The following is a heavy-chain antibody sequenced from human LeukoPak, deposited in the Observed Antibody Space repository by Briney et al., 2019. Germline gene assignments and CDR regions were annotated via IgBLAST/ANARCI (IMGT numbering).Heavy chain of an antibody. D-gene: IGHD3-22*01. CDR1: GGSVSSGNYY. CDR2: IYYSGDT. CDR3: ARDPSGYFDY. Sequence: SETLSLTCTVSGGSVSSGNYYWSWIRQPPGKGLEWIGYIYYSGDTNYNPSLKGRVTISVDTSKNQVSLKLSSVTAADTAVYYCARDPSGYFDYWGQGTLVTVSS. J-gene: IGHJ4*02. V-gene: IGHV4-61*01.